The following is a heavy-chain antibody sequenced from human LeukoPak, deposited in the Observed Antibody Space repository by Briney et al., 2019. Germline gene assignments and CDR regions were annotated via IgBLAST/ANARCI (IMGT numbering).Heavy chain of an antibody. Sequence: GGSLRLSCAASGFTFSSYGMHWVRQAPGKGLEWVAVIWYDGSNKYYADSVKGRFTVSRDNSKNTLYLQMNSLRAEDRAVYYCARGHPTKAYYDILTGSGATYYFDYWGQGTLVTVSS. CDR3: ARGHPTKAYYDILTGSGATYYFDY. CDR2: IWYDGSNK. CDR1: GFTFSSYG. J-gene: IGHJ4*02. V-gene: IGHV3-33*01. D-gene: IGHD3-9*01.